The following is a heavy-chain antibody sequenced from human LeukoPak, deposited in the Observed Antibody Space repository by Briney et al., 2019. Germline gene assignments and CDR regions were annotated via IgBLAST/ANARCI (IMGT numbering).Heavy chain of an antibody. V-gene: IGHV4-39*01. CDR1: GASISSSNW. CDR2: IYYTGST. J-gene: IGHJ4*02. CDR3: ARRTRWELLPHDY. D-gene: IGHD1-26*01. Sequence: SETLSLTCAVSGASISSSNWWNWVRQPPGKGLEWIGSIYYTGSTYYNPSLKSRVTISADTSKNQFSLKLSSVTAADTAVYYCARRTRWELLPHDYWGQGTLVTVSS.